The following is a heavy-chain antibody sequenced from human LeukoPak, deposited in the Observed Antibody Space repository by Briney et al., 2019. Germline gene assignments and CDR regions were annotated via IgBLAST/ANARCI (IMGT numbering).Heavy chain of an antibody. J-gene: IGHJ4*02. Sequence: SETLSLTCAVYGGSFSGYYWSWIRQPPGKGLEWIGEINHSGSTNYNPSLRSRVTISLDTPKSQFSLKLSSVTAVDTAVYYCARSHGLYWGQGTLVSVSS. CDR3: ARSHGLY. CDR1: GGSFSGYY. V-gene: IGHV4-34*01. CDR2: INHSGST.